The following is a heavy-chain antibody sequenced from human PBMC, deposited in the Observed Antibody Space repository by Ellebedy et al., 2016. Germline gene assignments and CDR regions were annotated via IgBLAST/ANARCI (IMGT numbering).Heavy chain of an antibody. V-gene: IGHV3-7*01. CDR3: ARGRERVGYYGMDV. CDR1: GFTFSSYW. D-gene: IGHD1-26*01. J-gene: IGHJ6*02. Sequence: GESLKISCAASGFTFSSYWMSWVRQAPGKGLEWVANIKQDGSEKCYVDSVKGRFTISRDNAKNSLYLQMNSLRAEDSAVYYCARGRERVGYYGMDVWGQGTTVTVAS. CDR2: IKQDGSEK.